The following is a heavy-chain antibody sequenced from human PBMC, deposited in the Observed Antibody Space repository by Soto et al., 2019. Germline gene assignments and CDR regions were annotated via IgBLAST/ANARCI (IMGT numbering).Heavy chain of an antibody. J-gene: IGHJ4*02. D-gene: IGHD1-1*01. CDR3: AKETTGTMP. CDR1: GFTFSSYA. CDR2: ISGSGGST. V-gene: IGHV3-23*01. Sequence: EVHLLESGGGLVQPGGSLRLSCAASGFTFSSYAISWVRQAAGKGLEWVSDISGSGGSTYYADSVKCRFTISRDNSKNTVYLQMDSRRAEDTAVYYCAKETTGTMPWGQGTLVTVSS.